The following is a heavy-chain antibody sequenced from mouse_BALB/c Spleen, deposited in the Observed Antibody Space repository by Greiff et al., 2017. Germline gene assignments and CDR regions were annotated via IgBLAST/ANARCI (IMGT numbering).Heavy chain of an antibody. D-gene: IGHD2-3*01. V-gene: IGHV3-2*02. CDR1: GYSITSDYA. J-gene: IGHJ2*01. Sequence: EVQGVESGPGLVKPSQSLSLTCTVTGYSITSDYAWNWIRQFPGNKLEWMGYISYSGSTSYNPSLKSRISITRDTSKNQFFLQLNSVTTEDTATYYCARDGYTSFDYWGQGTTLTVSS. CDR2: ISYSGST. CDR3: ARDGYTSFDY.